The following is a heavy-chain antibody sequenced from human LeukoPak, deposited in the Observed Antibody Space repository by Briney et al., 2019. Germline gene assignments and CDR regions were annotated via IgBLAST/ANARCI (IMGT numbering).Heavy chain of an antibody. CDR1: GFTFSSYA. Sequence: GGSLRLSCAASGFTFSSYAMSWVRQAPGKGLEWVSVIYSGGSTYYADSVKGRFTISRDNSKNTLYLQMNSLRAEDTAVYYCAGYIAAADYYFDYWGQGTLVTVSS. CDR2: IYSGGST. V-gene: IGHV3-53*01. CDR3: AGYIAAADYYFDY. D-gene: IGHD6-13*01. J-gene: IGHJ4*02.